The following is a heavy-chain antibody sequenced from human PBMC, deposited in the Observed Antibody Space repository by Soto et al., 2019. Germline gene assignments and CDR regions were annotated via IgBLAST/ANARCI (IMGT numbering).Heavy chain of an antibody. Sequence: GGALRLSRAAPGFTFCSYAMSWGRQAPGKGLEWVSSITDSGGGTYYADSVKGRFTISRDNSKSTLYLQMNSLRVEDTALYYCARRDPISKVYRFDPCGPGTLVTVSS. V-gene: IGHV3-23*01. CDR3: ARRDPISKVYRFDP. CDR1: GFTFCSYA. D-gene: IGHD2-2*01. CDR2: ITDSGGGT. J-gene: IGHJ5*02.